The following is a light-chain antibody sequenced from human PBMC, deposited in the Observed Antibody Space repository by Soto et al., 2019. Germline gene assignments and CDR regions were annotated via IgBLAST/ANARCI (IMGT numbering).Light chain of an antibody. CDR2: DVA. V-gene: IGLV2-14*03. Sequence: QSALTQPASVSGSPGQSITISCTGTSSDIGGYNFVSWYQQHPGNAPNLIIYDVASRPSGVSDRFSGSKSGNAASLTISGLQAEDEALYYWNSYTTSGAIVFGGGTKLTVL. J-gene: IGLJ3*02. CDR1: SSDIGGYNF. CDR3: NSYTTSGAIV.